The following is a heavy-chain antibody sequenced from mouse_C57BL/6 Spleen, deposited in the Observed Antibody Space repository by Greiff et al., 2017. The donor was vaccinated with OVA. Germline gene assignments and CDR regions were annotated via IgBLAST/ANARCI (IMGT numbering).Heavy chain of an antibody. D-gene: IGHD2-5*01. V-gene: IGHV1-76*01. CDR1: GYTFTDYY. CDR3: ARSVSNYWYFDV. J-gene: IGHJ1*03. CDR2: IYPGSGNT. Sequence: VQLQQSGAELVRPGASVKLSCKASGYTFTDYYINWVKQRPGQGLEWIARIYPGSGNTYYNEKFKGKATLTAEKSSSTAYMQLSSLTSEDSAVYFCARSVSNYWYFDVWGTGTTVTVSS.